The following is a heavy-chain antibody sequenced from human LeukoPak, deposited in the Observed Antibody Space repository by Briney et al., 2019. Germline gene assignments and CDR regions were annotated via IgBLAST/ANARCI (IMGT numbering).Heavy chain of an antibody. D-gene: IGHD4-23*01. V-gene: IGHV3-30*03. Sequence: GGSLRLSCAASGFTFSSYGMHWVRQAPGKGLEWVAVISYDGSNKYYADSVKGRFTISRDNSKNTVYLQMDSLRVEDTAVYYCARLRWEITHYWYFDLWGRGALVTVSS. J-gene: IGHJ2*01. CDR2: ISYDGSNK. CDR3: ARLRWEITHYWYFDL. CDR1: GFTFSSYG.